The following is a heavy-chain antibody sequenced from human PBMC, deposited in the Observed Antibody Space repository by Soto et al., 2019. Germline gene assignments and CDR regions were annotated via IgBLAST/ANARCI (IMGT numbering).Heavy chain of an antibody. CDR2: IIPIFGTA. V-gene: IGHV1-69*13. CDR1: GGTFSSYA. J-gene: IGHJ4*02. D-gene: IGHD2-15*01. CDR3: ATGLVATPIVVVVAAVDY. Sequence: SVKVSCKASGGTFSSYAISWVRQAPGQGLEWMGGIIPIFGTANYAQKFQGRVTITADESTSTAYMELSSLRSEDTAVYYCATGLVATPIVVVVAAVDYWGQGTMVTVYS.